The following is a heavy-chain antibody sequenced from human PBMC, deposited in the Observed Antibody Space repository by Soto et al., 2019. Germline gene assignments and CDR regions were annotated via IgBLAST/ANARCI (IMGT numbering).Heavy chain of an antibody. J-gene: IGHJ4*02. CDR3: VRGRCGSEIH. CDR1: GFTVSSNY. D-gene: IGHD3-10*01. V-gene: IGHV3-53*04. CDR2: VSSGGAT. Sequence: EVRLVESGGGLVQPGGSLRLSCAAFGFTVSSNYMTWVRLAPGKGLEWVSLVSSGGATHYAASVTGRFTISTHSSQNTMYRRMNRLRAGDTAAYPSVRGRCGSEIHWGQGTKVTVSS.